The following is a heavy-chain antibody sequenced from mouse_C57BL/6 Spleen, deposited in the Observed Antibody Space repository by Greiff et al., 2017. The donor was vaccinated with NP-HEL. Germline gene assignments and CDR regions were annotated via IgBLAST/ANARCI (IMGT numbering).Heavy chain of an antibody. CDR3: TTSWGYAMDY. D-gene: IGHD4-1*01. CDR2: IDPENGDT. V-gene: IGHV14-4*01. Sequence: VQLQQSGAELVRPGASVKLSCTASGFNIKDDYMHWVKQRPEQGLEWIGWIDPENGDTEYASKFQGKATITADTSSNTAYLQLSSLTSEDTAVYYCTTSWGYAMDYWGQGTSVTVSS. J-gene: IGHJ4*01. CDR1: GFNIKDDY.